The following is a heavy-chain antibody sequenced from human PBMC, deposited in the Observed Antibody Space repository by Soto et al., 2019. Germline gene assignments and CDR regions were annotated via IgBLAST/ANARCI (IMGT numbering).Heavy chain of an antibody. V-gene: IGHV3-23*01. Sequence: EVQLLESGGGLVQPGGSLRLSCAASGFTFSSYAMSWVRQAPGKGLEWVSAISGSGGSTYYADSVKGRFTISRDNSKNKLYLQMNSLRAEDTAVYYCAKDLSIVGDFDYWGQGTLVTVYS. J-gene: IGHJ4*02. CDR3: AKDLSIVGDFDY. CDR1: GFTFSSYA. D-gene: IGHD1-26*01. CDR2: ISGSGGST.